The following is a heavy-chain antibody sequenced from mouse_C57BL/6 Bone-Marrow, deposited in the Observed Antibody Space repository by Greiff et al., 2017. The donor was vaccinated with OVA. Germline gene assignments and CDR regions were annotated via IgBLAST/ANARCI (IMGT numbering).Heavy chain of an antibody. CDR1: GYSFTGYY. Sequence: EVQLQQSGPELVKPGASVKISCTASGYSFTGYYMNWVKQSPEKSLEWIGEINPSTGGTTYNQKFKAKATLTVDKSSSTAYMQLKSLTSEDSAVYYCARYGTGAMDYWGQGTSVTVSS. V-gene: IGHV1-42*01. D-gene: IGHD3-3*01. CDR3: ARYGTGAMDY. J-gene: IGHJ4*01. CDR2: INPSTGGT.